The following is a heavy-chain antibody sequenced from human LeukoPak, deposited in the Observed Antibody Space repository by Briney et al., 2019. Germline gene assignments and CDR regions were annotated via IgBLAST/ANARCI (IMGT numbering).Heavy chain of an antibody. D-gene: IGHD5-24*01. V-gene: IGHV3-33*01. CDR2: IWYDGEDK. Sequence: QPGGSLRLSCAASGFTFINYVMHWVRQAPGKGLEWVAVIWYDGEDKYYEDSVKGRFTISRDNSKNTVYLQMNTLRAEDTAVYYCARSVNFRDASDTWGQGTMVTVSS. CDR1: GFTFINYV. CDR3: ARSVNFRDASDT. J-gene: IGHJ3*02.